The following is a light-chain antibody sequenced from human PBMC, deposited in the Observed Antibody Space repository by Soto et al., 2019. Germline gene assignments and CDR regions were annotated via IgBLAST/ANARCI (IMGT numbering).Light chain of an antibody. CDR2: DDS. Sequence: ELTQPPSLSVAPGQTSTSTCGLNKIGFKSVNWYQQEPGQAPVLVVYDDSARPSGVPARFSGSSSGNTATLTISRVEAGDEADYYCQVWHSDDHDYVFGSGTKVTVL. J-gene: IGLJ1*01. CDR1: KIGFKS. V-gene: IGLV3-21*02. CDR3: QVWHSDDHDYV.